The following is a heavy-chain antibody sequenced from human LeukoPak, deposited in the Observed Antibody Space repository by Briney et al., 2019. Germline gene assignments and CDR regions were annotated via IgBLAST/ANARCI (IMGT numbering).Heavy chain of an antibody. V-gene: IGHV3-23*01. CDR1: GFAFSSTNA. D-gene: IGHD1-20*01. CDR2: FSNTADTA. CDR3: ARDPVTGFFDY. J-gene: IGHJ4*02. Sequence: GGSLRLSCAASGFAFSSTNAMGWVRQAPGKGLEGVSTFSNTADTAFYADSVKGRFTISRDDSKNTLYLQMSGLRAEDTAVYYCARDPVTGFFDYWGQGTLVTVSS.